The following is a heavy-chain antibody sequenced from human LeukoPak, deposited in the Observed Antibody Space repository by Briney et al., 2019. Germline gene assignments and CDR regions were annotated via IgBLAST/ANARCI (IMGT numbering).Heavy chain of an antibody. J-gene: IGHJ4*02. CDR1: SGSFSGYC. CDR2: INHSGST. D-gene: IGHD3-10*01. Sequence: SETLSFTCAVYSGSFSGYCWSWIRQPPGKGLEWIGDINHSGSTNYNPSLKSRVTISVDTSKNQVSLKLTSVTAAATVIYYCARDYGAGSLADFWGQGTLVTVSS. CDR3: ARDYGAGSLADF. V-gene: IGHV4-34*01.